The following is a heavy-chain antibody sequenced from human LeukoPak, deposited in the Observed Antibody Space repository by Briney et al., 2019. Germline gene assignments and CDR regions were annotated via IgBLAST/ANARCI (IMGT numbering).Heavy chain of an antibody. J-gene: IGHJ5*02. CDR3: ARLISGWNWFDP. CDR1: GFTFSIYW. V-gene: IGHV3-7*01. CDR2: IKQDGSEK. D-gene: IGHD3-22*01. Sequence: PGGSLRLSCAASGFTFSIYWMSWVRQAPGKGLEWVANIKQDGSEKYYVDSVKGRFTISRDNAKNSMYLQVNSLRAEDTAVYYCARLISGWNWFDPWGQGTLVTVSS.